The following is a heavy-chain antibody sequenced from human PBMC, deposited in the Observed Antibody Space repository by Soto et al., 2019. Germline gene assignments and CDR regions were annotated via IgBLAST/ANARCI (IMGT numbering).Heavy chain of an antibody. CDR1: GFSLSTSGVG. CDR2: IYWDDDK. D-gene: IGHD3-9*01. CDR3: AHTLHADVLRYVDWFVAFDI. V-gene: IGHV2-5*02. Sequence: SGPTLVNPTQTLTLTCTFSGFSLSTSGVGVGWIRQPPGKALEWLALIYWDDDKRYSPSLKSRLTITKDTSKNQVVLTMTNMDPVDTATYYCAHTLHADVLRYVDWFVAFDIWGQGTMVTVSS. J-gene: IGHJ3*02.